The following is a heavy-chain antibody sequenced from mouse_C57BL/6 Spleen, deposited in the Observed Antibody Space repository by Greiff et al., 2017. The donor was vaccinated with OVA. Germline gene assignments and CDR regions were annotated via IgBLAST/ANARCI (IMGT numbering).Heavy chain of an antibody. J-gene: IGHJ1*03. CDR2: IYPGDGDT. CDR1: GYAFSSSW. D-gene: IGHD2-2*01. CDR3: ARGGGYYGYFDV. Sequence: QVQLQQSGPELVKPGASVKISCKASGYAFSSSWMNWVKQRPGKGLEWIGRIYPGDGDTNYNGKFKGKATLTADKSSSTAYMQLSSLTSEDSAVYVCARGGGYYGYFDVWGTGTTVTVSS. V-gene: IGHV1-82*01.